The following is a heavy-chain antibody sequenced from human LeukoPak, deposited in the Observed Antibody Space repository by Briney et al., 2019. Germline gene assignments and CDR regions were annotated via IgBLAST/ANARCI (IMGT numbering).Heavy chain of an antibody. V-gene: IGHV3-48*01. CDR1: GFTFSNFG. CDR2: IGSSATVT. CDR3: ARGIAGRIATFGVIRGGYFDY. J-gene: IGHJ4*02. Sequence: PGGSLRLSCAASGFTFSNFGLNWVRQAPGRGLEWVSYIGSSATVTNYADAVEGRFTISRDNAAKSLCLQMDSLRVEDTAVYYCARGIAGRIATFGVIRGGYFDYWGQGTLVAVSS. D-gene: IGHD3-3*01.